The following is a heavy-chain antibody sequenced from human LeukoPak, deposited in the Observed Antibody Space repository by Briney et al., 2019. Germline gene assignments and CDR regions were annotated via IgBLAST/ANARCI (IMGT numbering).Heavy chain of an antibody. CDR2: IYYSGST. V-gene: IGHV4-59*08. J-gene: IGHJ6*02. CDR3: ARTPIPYCSGGSCDSVGYYYYGMDV. CDR1: GFSISSYY. D-gene: IGHD2-15*01. Sequence: AETLCLSCAVSGFSISSYYLSWIRQPPGKGLEWIAYIYYSGSTNYNASLKSRVTISVDTSKTQFPLQLSSVTAADTAVYYCARTPIPYCSGGSCDSVGYYYYGMDVWGQGTTVTVSS.